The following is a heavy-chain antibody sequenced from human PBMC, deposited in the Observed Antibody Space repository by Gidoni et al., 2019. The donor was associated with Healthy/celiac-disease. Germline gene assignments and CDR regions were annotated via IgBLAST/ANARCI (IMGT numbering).Heavy chain of an antibody. V-gene: IGHV4-59*08. D-gene: IGHD5-12*01. CDR3: ARRGDGYNLGGFDY. CDR1: GGSISSYY. CDR2: IYYSGST. J-gene: IGHJ4*02. Sequence: QVQLQASGPGLVKPSETLSLTCTVSGGSISSYYWSWIRQPPGKGLEWIGYIYYSGSTNYNPSLKSRVTISVDTSKNQFSLKLSSVTAADTAVYYCARRGDGYNLGGFDYWGQGTLVTVSS.